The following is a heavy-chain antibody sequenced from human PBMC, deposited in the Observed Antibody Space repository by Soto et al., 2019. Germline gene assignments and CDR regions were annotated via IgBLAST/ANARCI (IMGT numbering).Heavy chain of an antibody. CDR1: GFTFSSYA. J-gene: IGHJ6*02. Sequence: GGSLRLSCAASGFTFSSYAMSWVRQAPGKGLEWVSAISGSGGSTYYADSVKGRFTISRDNSKNTLYLQMNSLRAEDTAVYYCAKVEGQWLVRSYGMDVWGQGTTVTVSS. D-gene: IGHD6-19*01. V-gene: IGHV3-23*01. CDR2: ISGSGGST. CDR3: AKVEGQWLVRSYGMDV.